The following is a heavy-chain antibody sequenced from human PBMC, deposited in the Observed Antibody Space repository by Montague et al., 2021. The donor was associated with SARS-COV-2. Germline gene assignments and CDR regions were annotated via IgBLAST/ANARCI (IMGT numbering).Heavy chain of an antibody. Sequence: SETLSLTCTVSGGSTNNYYWSWIRQPAGKGLEWIGRIYASGISTYNPSLETRVTMSVDTSKNQFSLKLSSVTAADTAVYYCAREGLKRLLWFGEGYYYGMDVWGQGTTVTVSS. V-gene: IGHV4-4*07. CDR3: AREGLKRLLWFGEGYYYGMDV. CDR1: GGSTNNYY. CDR2: IYASGIS. D-gene: IGHD3-10*01. J-gene: IGHJ6*02.